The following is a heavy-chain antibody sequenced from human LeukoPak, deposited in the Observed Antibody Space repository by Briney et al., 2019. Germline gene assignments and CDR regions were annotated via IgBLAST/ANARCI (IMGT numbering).Heavy chain of an antibody. CDR3: ASPAAHSGSYSESGAFDI. CDR1: GFTFSRFS. Sequence: GGSLRLSCAASGFTFSRFSMNWVRQAPGKGLEWVSSISSSGTYIYYADSVKGRFTISRDSAKNSLYLQMNSLRAEDTAVYYCASPAAHSGSYSESGAFDIWGQGTMVTVSS. V-gene: IGHV3-21*01. CDR2: ISSSGTYI. J-gene: IGHJ3*02. D-gene: IGHD1-26*01.